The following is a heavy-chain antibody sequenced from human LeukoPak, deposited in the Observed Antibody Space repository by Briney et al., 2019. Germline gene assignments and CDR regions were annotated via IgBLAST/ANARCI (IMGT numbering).Heavy chain of an antibody. J-gene: IGHJ4*02. D-gene: IGHD1-26*01. Sequence: ASVKVSCKASGYTFTDYYIHWVRQAPGQGLEYMGWIKPYTGSTSYAQKFQGRVTMTRDTSISTAYMDVTTLRSDDTAVYYCATMGAKTFDHWGQGTLVTVSS. CDR2: IKPYTGST. CDR1: GYTFTDYY. CDR3: ATMGAKTFDH. V-gene: IGHV1-2*02.